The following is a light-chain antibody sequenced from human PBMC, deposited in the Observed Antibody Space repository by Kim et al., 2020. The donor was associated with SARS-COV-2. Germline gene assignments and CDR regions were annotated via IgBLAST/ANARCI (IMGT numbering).Light chain of an antibody. V-gene: IGLV2-14*01. CDR1: SSDVGGYNY. CDR3: SSYTSSSTL. J-gene: IGLJ2*01. Sequence: LTQPASVSGSPGQPITISCTGTSSDVGGYNYVSWFQQHPGKAPKLMIYDVSKRPSGVSNRFSGSKSGNTASLTISGLQAEDEADYYCSSYTSSSTLFGGGTQLTVL. CDR2: DVS.